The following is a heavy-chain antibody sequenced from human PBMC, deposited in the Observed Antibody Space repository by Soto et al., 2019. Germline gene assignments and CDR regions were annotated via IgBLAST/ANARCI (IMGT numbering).Heavy chain of an antibody. CDR1: GFTLSDHY. CDR2: INSDGTST. D-gene: IGHD6-19*01. CDR3: ARNPAPSGWYDY. J-gene: IGHJ4*02. Sequence: GGSLRLSCAGSGFTLSDHYIDWVRQAPGEGLMWVSRINSDGTSTTYADSVKGRFTISRDNAKSTMYLQMNSLTAEDTAVYYCARNPAPSGWYDYWGQGTLVTVSS. V-gene: IGHV3-74*01.